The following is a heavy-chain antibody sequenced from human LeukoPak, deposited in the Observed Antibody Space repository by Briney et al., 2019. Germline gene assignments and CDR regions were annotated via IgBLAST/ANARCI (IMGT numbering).Heavy chain of an antibody. CDR1: GFTFSSYS. J-gene: IGHJ4*02. CDR3: ARGIQLYYFDY. D-gene: IGHD5-18*01. Sequence: GGSLRLSCAASGFTFSSYSMSWVRQAPGKGLEWVASISSSSSYIYYADSVKGRFTISRDNSKNTLYLQMNSLRAEDTAVYYCARGIQLYYFDYWGQGTLVTVSS. CDR2: ISSSSSYI. V-gene: IGHV3-21*01.